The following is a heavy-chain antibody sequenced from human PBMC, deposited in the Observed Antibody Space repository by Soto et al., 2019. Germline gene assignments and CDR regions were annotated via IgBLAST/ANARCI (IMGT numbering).Heavy chain of an antibody. CDR3: ARDLHNPFTFPDAFHI. J-gene: IGHJ3*02. V-gene: IGHV3-30-3*01. CDR2: ISYDGSNE. Sequence: QVQLVESGGGVVQPGRSLRLSCAASGFTFSSYAMHWVGQAPGKGLEWVTVISYDGSNEYYADSVQGRFTISRDNSKNTLYLQMNSLRAEDTAVYYCARDLHNPFTFPDAFHIWGQGTMVTVSS. CDR1: GFTFSSYA. D-gene: IGHD1-20*01.